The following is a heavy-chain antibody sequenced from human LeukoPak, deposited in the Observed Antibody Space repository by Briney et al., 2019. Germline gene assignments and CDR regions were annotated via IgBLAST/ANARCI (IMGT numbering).Heavy chain of an antibody. J-gene: IGHJ4*02. CDR3: ARLIPVAGTTDRNDY. V-gene: IGHV1-8*01. CDR1: GYTFTSYD. CDR2: MNPNSGNT. D-gene: IGHD1-7*01. Sequence: ASVKVSCKASGYTFTSYDINWVRQATGQGLEWMGWMNPNSGNTGHAQKFQGRVTMTRNTSISTAYMELSSLRSEDTAVYYCARLIPVAGTTDRNDYWGQGTLVTVSS.